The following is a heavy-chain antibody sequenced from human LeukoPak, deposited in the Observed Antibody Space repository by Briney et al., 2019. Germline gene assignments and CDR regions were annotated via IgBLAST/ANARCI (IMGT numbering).Heavy chain of an antibody. D-gene: IGHD3-10*01. CDR3: ARGQRTYYYGSGSYYNALGFDY. J-gene: IGHJ4*02. Sequence: SETLSLTCAVYGGSFSGYYWSWIRQPPGKGLEWIGEINHSGSTNYNPSLKSRVTISVDTSKNQFSLKLSSVTAADTAVYYCARGQRTYYYGSGSYYNALGFDYWGQGTLVTVSS. CDR1: GGSFSGYY. V-gene: IGHV4-34*01. CDR2: INHSGST.